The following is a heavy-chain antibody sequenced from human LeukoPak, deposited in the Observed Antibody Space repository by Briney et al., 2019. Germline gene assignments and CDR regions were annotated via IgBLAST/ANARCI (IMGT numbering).Heavy chain of an antibody. CDR1: GRYLNRGGYF. Sequence: PSDTLSLPCTVSGRYLNRGGYFWPSIRQHPGKGLEWNLYIYCSGNNYYNPYRKSTVTISVDTSKNQLSLKLSSVTAADTAVYYCARGNYVWGSYRYFPFDYWGQGTLVTVSS. J-gene: IGHJ4*02. D-gene: IGHD3-16*02. CDR2: IYCSGNN. V-gene: IGHV4-31*01. CDR3: ARGNYVWGSYRYFPFDY.